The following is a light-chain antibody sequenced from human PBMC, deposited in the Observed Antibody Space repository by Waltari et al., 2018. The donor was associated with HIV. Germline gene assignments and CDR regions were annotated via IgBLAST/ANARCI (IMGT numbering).Light chain of an antibody. V-gene: IGKV3-11*01. CDR2: GAS. J-gene: IGKJ2*01. CDR3: QQRSFWPPIYT. CDR1: QSVSSN. Sequence: EIVMTQSPATLSVSPGERATLSCRASQSVSSNLAWYQQKPGQAPRLLIYGASTRATGIPARFSGSASETDFTLTISSLEPEDFAIYYCQQRSFWPPIYTFGQGTKLEIK.